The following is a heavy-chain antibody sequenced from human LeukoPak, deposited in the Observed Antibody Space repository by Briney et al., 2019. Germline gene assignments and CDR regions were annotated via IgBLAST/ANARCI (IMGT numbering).Heavy chain of an antibody. J-gene: IGHJ4*02. V-gene: IGHV4-59*08. Sequence: SETLSLTCTVSGGSISSYYWSWIRQPPGKGLEWIGYIYYSGSTNYNPSLKSRVTISVDTSKNQFSLKLSSVTAADTAVYYCARIYGGYSSSWYFDYWGQGTLVTVSS. CDR2: IYYSGST. CDR3: ARIYGGYSSSWYFDY. D-gene: IGHD6-13*01. CDR1: GGSISSYY.